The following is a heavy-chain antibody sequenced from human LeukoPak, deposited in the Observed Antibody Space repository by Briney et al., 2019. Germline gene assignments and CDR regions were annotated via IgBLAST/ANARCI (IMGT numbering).Heavy chain of an antibody. J-gene: IGHJ5*02. CDR2: INHSGST. Sequence: SETLSLTCTVSGGSISNYYWSWIRQPPGKGLEWIGEINHSGSTNYNPSLKSRVTISVDTSKNQFSLKLSSVTAADTAVYYCARALWFDPWGQGTLVTVSS. V-gene: IGHV4-34*01. CDR1: GGSISNYY. CDR3: ARALWFDP.